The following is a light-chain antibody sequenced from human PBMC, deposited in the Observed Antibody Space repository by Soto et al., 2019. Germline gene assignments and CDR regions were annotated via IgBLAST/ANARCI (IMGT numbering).Light chain of an antibody. V-gene: IGKV4-1*01. Sequence: DIVMTPSPDSLAVSLGERATIPCKSSQSVLYSSNNKNYLAWYQQKPGQPPKLLIYWASTRESGVPDRFSGSGSGTDFTLTISILQAEDVAIYYCQQYYSTPYTFGQGTKLEIK. CDR1: QSVLYSSNNKNY. J-gene: IGKJ2*01. CDR2: WAS. CDR3: QQYYSTPYT.